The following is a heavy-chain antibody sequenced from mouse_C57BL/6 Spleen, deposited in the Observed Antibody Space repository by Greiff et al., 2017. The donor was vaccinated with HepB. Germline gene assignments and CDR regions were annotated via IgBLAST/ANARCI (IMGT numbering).Heavy chain of an antibody. V-gene: IGHV14-4*01. Sequence: EVQLQQSGAEPVRPGASVKLSCTASGFNIKDDYMHWVKQRPEQGLEWIGWIDPENGDTEYASKFQGKATITADTSSNTAYLQLSSLTSEDTAVYYCTTGVVAPYWYFDVWGTGTTVTVSS. J-gene: IGHJ1*03. CDR2: IDPENGDT. CDR3: TTGVVAPYWYFDV. D-gene: IGHD1-1*01. CDR1: GFNIKDDY.